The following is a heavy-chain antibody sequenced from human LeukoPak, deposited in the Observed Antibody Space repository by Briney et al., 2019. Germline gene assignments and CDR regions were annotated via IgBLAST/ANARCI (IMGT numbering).Heavy chain of an antibody. Sequence: GRSLRLSCAASGFTFSHYGMHWVRQAPGTGLEWVAVIWSDASDEYYAKSVKGRFTISRDNFKNTVYLQMNSLRADDTAAYYCAKDAQRGFDYSNSLDYWGQGTRVTVSS. CDR1: GFTFSHYG. V-gene: IGHV3-33*06. D-gene: IGHD4-11*01. CDR3: AKDAQRGFDYSNSLDY. J-gene: IGHJ4*02. CDR2: IWSDASDE.